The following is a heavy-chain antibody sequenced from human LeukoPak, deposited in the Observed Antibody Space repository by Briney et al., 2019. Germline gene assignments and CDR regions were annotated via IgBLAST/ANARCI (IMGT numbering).Heavy chain of an antibody. J-gene: IGHJ4*02. D-gene: IGHD3-22*01. V-gene: IGHV3-33*01. CDR2: IWYDGSNK. Sequence: GRSLRLSCAASGFTFSSYGIHWVRQAPGKGLEWVAVIWYDGSNKYYADSVKGRFTISRDNSKNTLCLQMNSLRAEDTAVYYCASARYDSSGYYPLRYWGQGSLVTVSS. CDR3: ASARYDSSGYYPLRY. CDR1: GFTFSSYG.